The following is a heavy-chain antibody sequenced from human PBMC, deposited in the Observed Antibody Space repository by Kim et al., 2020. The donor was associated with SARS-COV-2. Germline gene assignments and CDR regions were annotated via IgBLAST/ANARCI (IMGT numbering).Heavy chain of an antibody. CDR3: ARDYRGNNPIQILGY. CDR2: IWFDGVKT. D-gene: IGHD2-15*01. J-gene: IGHJ1*01. CDR1: GFTLSNFG. Sequence: GGSLRLSCVASGFTLSNFGLHWVRQAPGKGLEWVTTIWFDGVKTSYADAVKGRFTVSRDKSKNKLHLQTDSLRAEDTAVYYCARDYRGNNPIQILGYWG. V-gene: IGHV3-33*01.